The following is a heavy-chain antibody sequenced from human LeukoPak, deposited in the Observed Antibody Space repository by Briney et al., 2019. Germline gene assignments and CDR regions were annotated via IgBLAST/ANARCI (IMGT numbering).Heavy chain of an antibody. D-gene: IGHD3-10*01. CDR2: IYTSGST. CDR1: GDSFSRGNYY. Sequence: SETLSLTCSVSGDSFSRGNYYWSWIRQPAGKGLAWIGRIYTSGSTNYNPSLKSRVTISVDTSKNQFSLKLSSVTAADTAVYFCASTYYHSSGSYYHNWFDPWGQGTLVTVSS. V-gene: IGHV4-61*02. J-gene: IGHJ5*02. CDR3: ASTYYHSSGSYYHNWFDP.